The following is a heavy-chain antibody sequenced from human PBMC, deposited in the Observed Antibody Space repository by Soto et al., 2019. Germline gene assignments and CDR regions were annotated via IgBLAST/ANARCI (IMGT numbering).Heavy chain of an antibody. Sequence: QVQLVQSGAEVKKPGASVKVSCKASGYTFTGYYMHWVRQAPGQGLEWMGWINPNSGGTNYAQKFQGWVTMTRDTSISTAYMDLSSRRSYDTALYYCARASLRITIFGVVIDSNDAFDIWGQGTMVTVSS. J-gene: IGHJ3*02. CDR2: INPNSGGT. CDR3: ARASLRITIFGVVIDSNDAFDI. CDR1: GYTFTGYY. D-gene: IGHD3-3*01. V-gene: IGHV1-2*04.